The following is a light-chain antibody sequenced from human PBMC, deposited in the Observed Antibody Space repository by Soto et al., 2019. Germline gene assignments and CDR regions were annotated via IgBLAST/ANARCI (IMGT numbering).Light chain of an antibody. V-gene: IGKV3-15*01. Sequence: EIVMTQSPATLSVSPGDRATLSCRASQTISSNLAWYQQKPGPAPRLLIYGASTRATNIPARFSGSGSGTEFTLTISSLESEDFAVYYCQQYNNWGTFGQGTKVEIK. J-gene: IGKJ1*01. CDR3: QQYNNWGT. CDR2: GAS. CDR1: QTISSN.